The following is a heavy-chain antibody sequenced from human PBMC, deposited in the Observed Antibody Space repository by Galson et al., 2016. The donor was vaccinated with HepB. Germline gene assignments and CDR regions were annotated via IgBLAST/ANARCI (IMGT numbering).Heavy chain of an antibody. CDR3: VRGNYGFDV. J-gene: IGHJ6*02. V-gene: IGHV3-11*01. Sequence: SLRLSCAASGFIFSDYVMAWIRQTPGKGLECISYISARSDVIYEADSVEGRFITSRDNAQSSLSLQINSLRAEDTGVYYCVRGNYGFDVWGQGTTVTVSS. CDR1: GFIFSDYV. CDR2: ISARSDVI.